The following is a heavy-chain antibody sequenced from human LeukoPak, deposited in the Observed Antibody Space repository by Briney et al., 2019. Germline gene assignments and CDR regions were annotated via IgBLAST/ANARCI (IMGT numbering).Heavy chain of an antibody. V-gene: IGHV1-46*01. CDR1: GYTFTSYY. CDR2: INPSGGST. D-gene: IGHD5-18*01. Sequence: ASVKVSCKASGYTFTSYYMHWVRQAPGQGLEWMGIINPSGGSTSYAQKFQGRVTMTRDTSTSTVYMEPSSLRSEDTAVYYCAREGDVDTAIWHWFDPWGQGTLVTVSS. J-gene: IGHJ5*02. CDR3: AREGDVDTAIWHWFDP.